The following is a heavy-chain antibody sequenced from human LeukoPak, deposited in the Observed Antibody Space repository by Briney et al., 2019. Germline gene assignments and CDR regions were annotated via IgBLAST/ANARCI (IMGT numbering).Heavy chain of an antibody. D-gene: IGHD4-23*01. J-gene: IGHJ4*02. V-gene: IGHV3-48*03. Sequence: PGGSLRLSCAASGFTFSSYEMNWVRHAPAKGLERVSYISSSGSTIYYADSVKGRFTIPRDNAKHSLYLPMNSLRAEVTAVYFCSWVDPDYGGYSGIDYWGRGTLVTVSS. CDR1: GFTFSSYE. CDR2: ISSSGSTI. CDR3: SWVDPDYGGYSGIDY.